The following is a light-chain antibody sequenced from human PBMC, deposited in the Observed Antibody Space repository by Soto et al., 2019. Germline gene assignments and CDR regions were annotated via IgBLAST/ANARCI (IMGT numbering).Light chain of an antibody. CDR1: QSITTW. CDR3: QHYKMYSPWT. J-gene: IGKJ1*01. CDR2: GVS. Sequence: DIQMTQSPSTLSASVGDTVTITCRASQSITTWLAWYQQRPGKAPKLLIYGVSSLQSGVPSRFSGSGSGTEFTLTISSLQPDDFATYYCQHYKMYSPWTFGQGTKVDIK. V-gene: IGKV1-5*01.